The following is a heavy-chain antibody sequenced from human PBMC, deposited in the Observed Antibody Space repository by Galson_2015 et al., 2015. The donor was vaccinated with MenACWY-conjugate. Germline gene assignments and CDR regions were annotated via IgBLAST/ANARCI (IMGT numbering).Heavy chain of an antibody. Sequence: LRLSCAVSGFPFTGYEFNWVRQAPGTGLEWLSYISKSGSPIYYADSVKGRFTISRDNTKKSLFLQMNSLTAGDTAVYYCARVATWIHQYYYYMDVWGKGTTVTVSS. CDR2: ISKSGSPI. D-gene: IGHD5-18*01. J-gene: IGHJ6*03. CDR3: ARVATWIHQYYYYMDV. V-gene: IGHV3-48*03. CDR1: GFPFTGYE.